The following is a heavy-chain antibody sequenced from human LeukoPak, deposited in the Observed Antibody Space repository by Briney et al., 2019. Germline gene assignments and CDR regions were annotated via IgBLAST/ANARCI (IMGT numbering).Heavy chain of an antibody. CDR2: ITWNGEST. Sequence: GGSLRLSCAASGFYFGDYGMSWVRQVPGKGLEWVAGITWNGESTSYAESVKGRFTISRDNTRNFLYLQMNSLGADDTAVYYCARDWRSGFSIDFWGQGTLVTVSS. CDR1: GFYFGDYG. CDR3: ARDWRSGFSIDF. D-gene: IGHD3-22*01. V-gene: IGHV3-20*04. J-gene: IGHJ4*02.